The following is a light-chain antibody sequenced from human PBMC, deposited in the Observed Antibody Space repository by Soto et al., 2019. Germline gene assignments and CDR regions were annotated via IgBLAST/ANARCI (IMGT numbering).Light chain of an antibody. V-gene: IGLV3-1*01. Sequence: SYELTQPPSMSVSPGQTATIACSGDKLGDKYVCWYQQKSGESPILAIYQDTKRPSGIPERFSGSNSGSTATLTISGTQSIDEADYYCQAWDGGTVVFGGGTKLTVL. CDR2: QDT. CDR1: KLGDKY. J-gene: IGLJ2*01. CDR3: QAWDGGTVV.